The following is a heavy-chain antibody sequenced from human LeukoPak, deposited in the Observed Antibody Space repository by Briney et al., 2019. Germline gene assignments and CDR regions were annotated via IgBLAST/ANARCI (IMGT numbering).Heavy chain of an antibody. J-gene: IGHJ4*02. V-gene: IGHV3-23*01. CDR2: ISGSGAKT. CDR3: AKEYSGSFSPFPSYFDY. D-gene: IGHD1-26*01. Sequence: GGSLRLSCAASGFTFRRYGMSWVRQAPGKGLEWVSAISGSGAKTYYADFVKGRFTISRDNSKNTLYLQMNSLRAEDTAVYYCAKEYSGSFSPFPSYFDYWGQGTLVTVSS. CDR1: GFTFRRYG.